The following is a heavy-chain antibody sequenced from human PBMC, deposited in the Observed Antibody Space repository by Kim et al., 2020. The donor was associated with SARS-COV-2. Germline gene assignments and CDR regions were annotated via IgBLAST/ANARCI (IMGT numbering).Heavy chain of an antibody. D-gene: IGHD3-22*01. CDR2: IYYSGST. V-gene: IGHV4-59*01. CDR1: GGSISSYY. Sequence: SETLSLTCTVSGGSISSYYWSWIRQPPGKGLEWIGYIYYSGSTNYNPSPKSRLTISVDTSNNQFSLKLSSVTAADTAVYYCARRTTPYYYDSSGPDHKPGAAFDIWGQGTMVTVSS. CDR3: ARRTTPYYYDSSGPDHKPGAAFDI. J-gene: IGHJ3*02.